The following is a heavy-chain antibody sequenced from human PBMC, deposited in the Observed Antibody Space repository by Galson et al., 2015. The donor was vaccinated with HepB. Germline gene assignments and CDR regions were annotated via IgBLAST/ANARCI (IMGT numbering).Heavy chain of an antibody. CDR3: AKDKGGYSSGWRGLYYFDY. CDR1: GFTFSSYA. D-gene: IGHD6-19*01. J-gene: IGHJ4*02. CDR2: ISGSGGST. V-gene: IGHV3-23*01. Sequence: SLRLSCAASGFTFSSYAMSWVRQAPGKGLEWVSAISGSGGSTYYADSVKGRFTISRDNSKNTLYLQMNSLRAEDTAVYYCAKDKGGYSSGWRGLYYFDYWGQGTLVTVSS.